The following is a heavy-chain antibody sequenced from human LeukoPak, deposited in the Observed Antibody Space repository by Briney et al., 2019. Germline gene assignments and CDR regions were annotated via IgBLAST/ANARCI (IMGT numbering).Heavy chain of an antibody. CDR2: VNGGGGTT. J-gene: IGHJ4*02. CDR1: GFTFSSYW. CDR3: AKRGGSRIYALDY. D-gene: IGHD3-10*01. V-gene: IGHV3-23*01. Sequence: PGGSLRLSCAASGFTFSSYWMNWVRQAPGKGLEWVASVNGGGGTTNYADSVKGRFSISRDNSKNTLYLQMNSLRGEDTAVYYCAKRGGSRIYALDYWGQGTLVTV.